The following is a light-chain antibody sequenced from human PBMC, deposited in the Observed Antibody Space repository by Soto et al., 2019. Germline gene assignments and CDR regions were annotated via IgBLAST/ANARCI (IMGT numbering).Light chain of an antibody. CDR3: LQNFDYPRT. J-gene: IGKJ1*01. Sequence: AIQMTQSPSSLSASVVDVVTSSCLASRDISDDVGWYQHKPGRAPQLLVSAASRLQSGVPSRFSGSGSGTDFTLTITGLQPEDCATYYCLQNFDYPRTFGQGTKVDIK. CDR1: RDISDD. V-gene: IGKV1-6*01. CDR2: AAS.